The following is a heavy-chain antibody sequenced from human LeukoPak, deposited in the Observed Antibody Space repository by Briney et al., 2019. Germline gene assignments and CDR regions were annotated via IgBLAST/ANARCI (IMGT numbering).Heavy chain of an antibody. V-gene: IGHV4-59*12. CDR1: GGSISSYY. Sequence: SETLSLTCTVSGGSISSYYWSWIRQPPGKGLEWIGYIYYSGSTNYNPSLKSRVTISVDTSKNQFSLKLSSVTAADTAVYYCARGARPNYYGSGSYRPFDYWGQGTLVTVSS. D-gene: IGHD3-10*01. CDR3: ARGARPNYYGSGSYRPFDY. CDR2: IYYSGST. J-gene: IGHJ4*02.